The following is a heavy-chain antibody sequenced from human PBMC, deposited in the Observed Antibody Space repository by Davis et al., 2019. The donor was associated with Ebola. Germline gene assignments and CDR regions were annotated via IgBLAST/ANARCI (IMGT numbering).Heavy chain of an antibody. CDR1: GYTFTGYY. V-gene: IGHV1-2*04. CDR2: INPNSGVT. Sequence: AASVKVSCKASGYTFTGYYVHWVRQAPGQGLEWMGWINPNSGVTNYAQNFQDWVTMTRDTSISTAYMELNRLRSDDTGVYFCVRGEKATIPNFDYWGQGTLVTVSS. J-gene: IGHJ4*02. D-gene: IGHD5-24*01. CDR3: VRGEKATIPNFDY.